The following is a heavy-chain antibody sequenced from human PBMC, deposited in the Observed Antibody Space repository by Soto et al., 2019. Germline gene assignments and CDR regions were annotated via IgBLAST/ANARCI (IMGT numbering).Heavy chain of an antibody. CDR1: GFTLSSYN. V-gene: IGHV3-48*02. Sequence: PGGSLRLSCAASGFTLSSYNMNWVRQAPGKGLEWASHISSGSSSSKYYADSVKGRFTISRDNAKNSLYLQMNSLRDEDTAVYYCARDPTLTPWGQGTLVTVSS. J-gene: IGHJ5*02. CDR3: ARDPTLTP. CDR2: ISSGSSSSK.